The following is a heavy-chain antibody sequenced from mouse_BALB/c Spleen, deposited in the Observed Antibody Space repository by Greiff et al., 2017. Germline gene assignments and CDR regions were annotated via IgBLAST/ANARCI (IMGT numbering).Heavy chain of an antibody. CDR2: ISYSGST. CDR1: GYSITSDYA. D-gene: IGHD2-3*01. CDR3: ARYDGDPSCAMDY. J-gene: IGHJ4*01. V-gene: IGHV3-2*02. Sequence: DVQLQESGPGLVKPSQSLSLTCTATGYSITSDYAWNWIRQFPGNKLEWMGYISYSGSTSYNPSLKSRISITRDTSKNQFFLQLKSVTTEDTATYYCARYDGDPSCAMDYWGEGTSVTVSS.